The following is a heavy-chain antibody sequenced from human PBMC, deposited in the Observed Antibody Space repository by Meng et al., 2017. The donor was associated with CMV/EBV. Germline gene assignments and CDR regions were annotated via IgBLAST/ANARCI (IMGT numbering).Heavy chain of an antibody. CDR1: GYSISSGYY. Sequence: GSLRLSCTVSGYSISSGYYWGWIRQPPGKGLEWIGSIYHSGSTYYNPSLKSRVTISVDTSKNQFSLKLSSVTAADTAVYYCATENFSPGDHRLFDYWGQETLVTVSS. J-gene: IGHJ4*02. D-gene: IGHD7-27*01. CDR3: ATENFSPGDHRLFDY. CDR2: IYHSGST. V-gene: IGHV4-38-2*02.